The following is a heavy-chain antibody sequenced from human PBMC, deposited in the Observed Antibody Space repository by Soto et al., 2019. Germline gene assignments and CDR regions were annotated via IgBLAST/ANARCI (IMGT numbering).Heavy chain of an antibody. J-gene: IGHJ3*02. CDR1: GFTVSSSY. V-gene: IGHV3-66*01. CDR2: IYSGGST. CDR3: ARARDNDAFDI. Sequence: PGGSLRLSCAASGFTVSSSYMNWVRQAPGKGLEWVSVIYSGGSTYYADSVKGRFTISRDNSENTLYLQIHSLRAEDTAVYYCARARDNDAFDIWGQGTMVTVSS.